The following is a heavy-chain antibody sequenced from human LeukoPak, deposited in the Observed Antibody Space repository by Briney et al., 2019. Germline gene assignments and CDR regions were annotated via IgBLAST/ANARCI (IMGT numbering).Heavy chain of an antibody. CDR2: INPSGGSP. CDR3: ARGQTAMAPFDP. D-gene: IGHD5-18*01. CDR1: GYTFTNYY. J-gene: IGHJ5*02. V-gene: IGHV1-46*01. Sequence: ASVKVSCKASGYTFTNYYMHWVRQAPGQGLEWMGIINPSGGSPSYAQKFQGRVTMTRDTSTSTVYMELSSLRSEDTAAYYCARGQTAMAPFDPWGQGTLVTVSS.